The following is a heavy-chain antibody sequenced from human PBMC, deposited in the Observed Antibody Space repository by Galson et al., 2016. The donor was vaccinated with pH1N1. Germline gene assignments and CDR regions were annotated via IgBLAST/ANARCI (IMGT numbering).Heavy chain of an antibody. D-gene: IGHD1-26*01. V-gene: IGHV3-48*03. CDR2: IIGSGSIT. Sequence: SLRLSCAASGFSFKTYEMHWVRQAPGKGLEWVSYIIGSGSITNYADSVRGRFTISRDNAKNSVFLQMDSLRAEDTAMYYCAKVWGPYSGNFPFNNYYTLDVWGQGTKVTVSS. CDR3: AKVWGPYSGNFPFNNYYTLDV. J-gene: IGHJ6*02. CDR1: GFSFKTYE.